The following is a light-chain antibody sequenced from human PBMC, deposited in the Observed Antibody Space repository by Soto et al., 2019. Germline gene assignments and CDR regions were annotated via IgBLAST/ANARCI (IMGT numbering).Light chain of an antibody. V-gene: IGLV1-47*01. Sequence: QSVLTQPPSASGTPGQRVPISCSRSSSNIGSNYVYWYQQLPGTAPKLLIYRNNQRPSGVPDRFSGCKSVTLAYLAISGLLSEDYAEYYCAAWDYSLSGYAVFGGGTNVTVL. CDR2: RNN. CDR1: SSNIGSNY. CDR3: AAWDYSLSGYAV. J-gene: IGLJ2*01.